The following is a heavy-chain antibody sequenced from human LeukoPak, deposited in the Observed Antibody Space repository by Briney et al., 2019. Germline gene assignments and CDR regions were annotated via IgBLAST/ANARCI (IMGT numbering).Heavy chain of an antibody. CDR1: GFTFSSYA. Sequence: GGSLRLSCAASGFTFSSYAMNWVRQAPGKGLEWVSAISGSGAGTYYADSVKGRFTISRDNSKNMLYLQMNSLRAEDTAVYYCAKEVSRMTTFYFDYWGQGTLVTVSS. CDR2: ISGSGAGT. V-gene: IGHV3-23*01. CDR3: AKEVSRMTTFYFDY. D-gene: IGHD3-16*01. J-gene: IGHJ4*02.